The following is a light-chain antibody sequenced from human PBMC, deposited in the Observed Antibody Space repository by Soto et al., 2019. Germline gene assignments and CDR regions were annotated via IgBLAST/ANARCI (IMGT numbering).Light chain of an antibody. V-gene: IGKV3-20*01. CDR2: DAS. CDR3: QQYGSSGT. J-gene: IGKJ1*01. CDR1: QGLSRN. Sequence: VVLTQSPATLSVSPGNGATLPCRASQGLSRNVAWYQQKPGQAPRLLIYDASNRATGIPDRFSGSGSGTDFTLTISRLEPEDFAVYYCQQYGSSGTFGQGTKVDNK.